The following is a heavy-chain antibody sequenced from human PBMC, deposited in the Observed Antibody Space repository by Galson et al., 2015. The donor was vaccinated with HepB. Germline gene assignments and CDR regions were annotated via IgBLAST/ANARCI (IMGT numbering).Heavy chain of an antibody. CDR1: GYPFTKYY. Sequence: SVKVSCKASGYPFTKYYMHWARQAPGQGLEWMGVINASGGSTSYAQKFQGRVTMTRDTSTNTVFMELSCLTSEDTAVYYCESDGKAGATFVSWNWFDPWGQGTLVSASS. J-gene: IGHJ5*02. V-gene: IGHV1-46*01. CDR3: ESDGKAGATFVSWNWFDP. D-gene: IGHD1-26*01. CDR2: INASGGST.